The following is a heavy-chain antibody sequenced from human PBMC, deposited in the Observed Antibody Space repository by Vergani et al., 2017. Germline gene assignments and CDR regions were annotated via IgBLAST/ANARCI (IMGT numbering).Heavy chain of an antibody. V-gene: IGHV3-30*03. Sequence: QVHLVESGGGVVQPGGSLRLSCVVSGFTSSYYGMHWVRQAPGKGLEWVAVISYDGTQKYYADSVKGRFTISRDNSKSTFYLQMNSLRTEDTAVYYCATKSCGTPGCQIGYFREWGQGTLVTVSS. CDR1: GFTSSYYG. CDR2: ISYDGTQK. J-gene: IGHJ1*01. D-gene: IGHD1-1*01. CDR3: ATKSCGTPGCQIGYFRE.